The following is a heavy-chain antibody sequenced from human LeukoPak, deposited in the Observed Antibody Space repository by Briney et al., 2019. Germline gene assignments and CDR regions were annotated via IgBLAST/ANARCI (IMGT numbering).Heavy chain of an antibody. D-gene: IGHD3-22*01. Sequence: PGGSLRLSCAASGFTVSNNYINWVRQAPGKGLEWVSVIYGGGTTSYADSVKGRFAISRDNSKNTAYLQMNSLRAEDTAVYYCARAGSYYYDSSGFYRPNDYWGQGTLVTVSS. CDR1: GFTVSNNY. J-gene: IGHJ4*02. V-gene: IGHV3-53*01. CDR2: IYGGGTT. CDR3: ARAGSYYYDSSGFYRPNDY.